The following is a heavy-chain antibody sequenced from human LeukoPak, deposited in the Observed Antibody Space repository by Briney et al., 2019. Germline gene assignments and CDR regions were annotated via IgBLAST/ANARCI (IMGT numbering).Heavy chain of an antibody. J-gene: IGHJ4*02. CDR1: GGSLSTHY. V-gene: IGHV4-59*11. CDR2: IYYSGST. CDR3: ARESSGGYFFVD. D-gene: IGHD3-22*01. Sequence: PLETLSLTCTISGGSLSTHYWSWIRQPPGKGLEWIGHIYYSGSTNYNPSLKSRVTISEDTSKNQFSLRLSSVTAADTAVYYCARESSGGYFFVDWGQGTLVTVSS.